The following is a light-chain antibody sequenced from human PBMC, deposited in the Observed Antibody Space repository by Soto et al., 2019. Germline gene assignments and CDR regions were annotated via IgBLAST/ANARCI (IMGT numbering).Light chain of an antibody. CDR3: SSYVGTNSYV. CDR1: SGDVGGYNY. V-gene: IGLV2-8*01. J-gene: IGLJ1*01. CDR2: EVY. Sequence: QSVLTPPPSGSGSPGQADTIFCTGTSGDVGGYNYVSWYQQHPGKAPKLIIYEVYKRPSGVPDRFSGSKSGNTAALTVSGLQAEDEADYYCSSYVGTNSYVFGTGTKVTVL.